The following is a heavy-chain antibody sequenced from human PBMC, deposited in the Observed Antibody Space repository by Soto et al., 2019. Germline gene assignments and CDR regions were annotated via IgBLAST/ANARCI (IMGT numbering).Heavy chain of an antibody. V-gene: IGHV3-33*01. Sequence: PGGSLRLSCAASGFTFSNYGMHWVRQAPGKGLEWVAIIWHDGNNKYYADSVRGRFIISRDNSKNRLYLQMNSLRAEDTAVYYCASDAVGASGSYGLDDWGQGTPVTVSS. CDR2: IWHDGNNK. D-gene: IGHD1-26*01. J-gene: IGHJ6*02. CDR3: ASDAVGASGSYGLDD. CDR1: GFTFSNYG.